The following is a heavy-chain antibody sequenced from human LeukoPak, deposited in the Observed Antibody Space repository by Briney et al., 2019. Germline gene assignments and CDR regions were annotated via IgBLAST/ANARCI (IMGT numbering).Heavy chain of an antibody. V-gene: IGHV3-49*05. CDR2: IRSKDYGGTT. D-gene: IGHD3-10*01. CDR3: TRVQRITMVRGAREYYFDY. CDR1: GFTFGDYA. Sequence: KAGGSLRLSCTASGFTFGDYAMGRLRQGPGHGLEWVGFIRSKDYGGTTEYAASVKGRFTISRDDSKSIAYLQMNSLKTEDTAVYYCTRVQRITMVRGAREYYFDYWGQGTLVTVSS. J-gene: IGHJ4*02.